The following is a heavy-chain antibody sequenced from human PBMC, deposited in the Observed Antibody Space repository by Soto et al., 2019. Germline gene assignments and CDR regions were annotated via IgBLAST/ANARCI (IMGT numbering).Heavy chain of an antibody. J-gene: IGHJ6*02. Sequence: QVQLVESGGGVVQPGRSLRLSCAASGFTFSSYAMHWVRQAPGKGLEWVAVISYDGSNKYYADSVKGRFTISRDNSKNTLYLQMNSLRAEDTAVYYCARDRQLVAYYGMDVWGQGTTVTVSS. CDR2: ISYDGSNK. CDR3: ARDRQLVAYYGMDV. D-gene: IGHD6-13*01. V-gene: IGHV3-30-3*01. CDR1: GFTFSSYA.